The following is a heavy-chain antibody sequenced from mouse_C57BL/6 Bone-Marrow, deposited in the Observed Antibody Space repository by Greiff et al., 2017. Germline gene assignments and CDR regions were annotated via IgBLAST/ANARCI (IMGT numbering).Heavy chain of an antibody. D-gene: IGHD2-5*01. CDR2: IYPSDSET. CDR1: GYTFTSYW. J-gene: IGHJ3*01. CDR3: ARRGVSNYEVWFAY. V-gene: IGHV1-61*01. Sequence: VQLQQPGAELVRPGSSVKLSCKASGYTFTSYWMDWVKQRPGQGLEWIGNIYPSDSETHYNQKFKDKATLTVDKSSSTAYMQLSSLTSEDSAVYYCARRGVSNYEVWFAYWGQGTLVTVSA.